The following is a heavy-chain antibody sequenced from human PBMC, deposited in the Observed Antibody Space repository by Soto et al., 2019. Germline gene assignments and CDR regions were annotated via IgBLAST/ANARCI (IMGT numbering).Heavy chain of an antibody. CDR2: INEGGSEK. CDR3: AKCGGAGSDY. CDR1: GFTFSSYY. Sequence: EVQLVESGGGLVQPGGSLRLSCAASGFTFSSYYMSWVRQAQGKGLEWVATINEGGSEKYYVDSVKGRFTVSRDNAKNSLYLQMNSLRVEDTAVYYCAKCGGAGSDYWGQGTLVTVSS. D-gene: IGHD3-16*01. V-gene: IGHV3-7*01. J-gene: IGHJ4*02.